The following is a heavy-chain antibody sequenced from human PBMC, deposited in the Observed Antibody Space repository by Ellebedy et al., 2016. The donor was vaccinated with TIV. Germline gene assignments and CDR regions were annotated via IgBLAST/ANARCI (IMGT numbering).Heavy chain of an antibody. D-gene: IGHD1-7*01. CDR1: GGSISSSSYY. CDR3: ARGRELGWFNP. Sequence: SETLSLXCAVYGGSISSSSYYWGWIRQPPGKGLEWIGYIYYSGSTNYNPSLKSRVTISVDTSKNQFSLKLSSVTAADTAVYYCARGRELGWFNPWGQGTLVTVSS. CDR2: IYYSGST. V-gene: IGHV4-61*05. J-gene: IGHJ5*02.